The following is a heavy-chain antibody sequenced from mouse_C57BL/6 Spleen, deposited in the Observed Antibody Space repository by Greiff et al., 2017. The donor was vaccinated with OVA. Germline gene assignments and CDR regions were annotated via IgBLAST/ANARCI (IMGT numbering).Heavy chain of an antibody. Sequence: EVQLVESGPGLVKPSQSLSLTCSVTGYSITSGYYWNWIRQFPGNKLEWMGYISYDGSNNYNPSLKNRISITRDTSKNQFFLKLNSVTTEDTATYYCARDGYYDYFDYWGQGTTLTVSS. CDR3: ARDGYYDYFDY. D-gene: IGHD2-3*01. CDR1: GYSITSGYY. CDR2: ISYDGSN. V-gene: IGHV3-6*01. J-gene: IGHJ2*01.